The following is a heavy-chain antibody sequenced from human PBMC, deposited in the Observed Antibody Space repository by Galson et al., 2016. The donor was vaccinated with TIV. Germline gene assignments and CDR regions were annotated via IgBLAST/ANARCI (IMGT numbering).Heavy chain of an antibody. CDR1: GFTFGSYC. CDR2: IKQDGSEK. V-gene: IGHV3-7*03. Sequence: SLRLSCAASGFTFGSYCMSWVRQAPGKGLEWVANIKQDGSEKYYVDSVKGRFPISRDNAKNSLYLQMNSLRAEDTALYYCARDYAGWGQGTLVTVSS. J-gene: IGHJ4*02. CDR3: ARDYAG. D-gene: IGHD3-16*01.